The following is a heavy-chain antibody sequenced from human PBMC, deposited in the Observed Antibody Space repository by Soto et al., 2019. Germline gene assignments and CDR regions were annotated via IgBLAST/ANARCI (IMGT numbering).Heavy chain of an antibody. D-gene: IGHD6-19*01. V-gene: IGHV1-69*01. CDR1: GGTFSSYA. CDR3: ARDAFSEEQWLSPKSYYGMDV. J-gene: IGHJ6*02. Sequence: QVQLVQSGAEVKKPGSSVKVSCKASGGTFSSYAISWVRQAPGQGLEWMGGIIPIFGTANYAQKFQGRVTITADGSTSTAYMELSSLRSEDTAVYYCARDAFSEEQWLSPKSYYGMDVWGQGTTVTVSS. CDR2: IIPIFGTA.